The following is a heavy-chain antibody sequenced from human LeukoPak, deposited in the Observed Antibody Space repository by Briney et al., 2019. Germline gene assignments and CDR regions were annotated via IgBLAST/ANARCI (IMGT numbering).Heavy chain of an antibody. V-gene: IGHV3-21*01. CDR2: ISSSSSYI. J-gene: IGHJ4*02. Sequence: GGSLRLSCAASGFTFSSHSMNWVRQAPGKGLEWVSSISSSSSYIYYADSVKGRFTISRDNAKNSLYLQMNSLRAEDTAVYYCARDFGERTFDYWGQGTLVTVSS. CDR3: ARDFGERTFDY. D-gene: IGHD3-10*01. CDR1: GFTFSSHS.